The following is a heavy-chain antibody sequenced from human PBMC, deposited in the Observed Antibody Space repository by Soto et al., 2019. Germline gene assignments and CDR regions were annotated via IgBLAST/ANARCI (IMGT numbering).Heavy chain of an antibody. D-gene: IGHD4-4*01. J-gene: IGHJ4*02. CDR3: AGFTVTTAGRRYFDY. CDR1: GGSISSGGYS. CDR2: IYHSGST. Sequence: PSETLSLTCAVSGGSISSGGYSWSWIRQPPGKGLEWIGYIYHSGSTYYNPSLKSRVTISVDRSKNQFSLKLSSVTAADTAVYYCAGFTVTTAGRRYFDYWGQGTLVTVSS. V-gene: IGHV4-30-2*01.